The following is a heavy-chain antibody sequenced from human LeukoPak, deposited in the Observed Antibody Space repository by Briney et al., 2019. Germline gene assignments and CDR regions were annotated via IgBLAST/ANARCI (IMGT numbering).Heavy chain of an antibody. CDR1: GYTFTSYD. D-gene: IGHD1-26*01. J-gene: IGHJ4*02. Sequence: ASVKVSCKASGYTFTSYDINWVRQPTGQGLEWMGWMNPNSGNTGYAQKFQGRVTMTRSTSINTADMELNSLTSEDTAVYYCARSSVGARRRIDYWGQGSLVTVSS. V-gene: IGHV1-8*01. CDR3: ARSSVGARRRIDY. CDR2: MNPNSGNT.